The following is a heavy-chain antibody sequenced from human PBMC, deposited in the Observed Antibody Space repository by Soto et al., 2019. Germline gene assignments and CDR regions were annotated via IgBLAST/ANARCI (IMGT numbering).Heavy chain of an antibody. CDR2: INWNGGST. CDR3: ARDGLSSSWYHNYYYYYGMDV. D-gene: IGHD6-13*01. J-gene: IGHJ6*02. CDR1: GFTFDDYG. V-gene: IGHV3-20*04. Sequence: GGSLRLSCAASGFTFDDYGMSWVRQAPGKGLEWLSGINWNGGSTGYADSVKGRFTISRDNAKNSLYLQMNSLGAEDTALYYCARDGLSSSWYHNYYYYYGMDVWGQGTTVTVSS.